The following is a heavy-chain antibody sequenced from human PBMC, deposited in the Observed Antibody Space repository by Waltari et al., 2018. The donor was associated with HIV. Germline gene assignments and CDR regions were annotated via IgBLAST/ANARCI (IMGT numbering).Heavy chain of an antibody. CDR2: IYPDDTT. V-gene: IGHV3-53*01. Sequence: EVLLAESGGGLIQPGGSLGLSCKAFNSSISAKHVTWIRQAPGGSLEWVAVIYPDDTTHYADSVSGRFTISRAKSRTKVFLLMNSLFVDDTATYFCATGVRYYGPWGQGTRVTVSS. D-gene: IGHD3-22*01. J-gene: IGHJ5*02. CDR1: NSSISAKH. CDR3: ATGVRYYGP.